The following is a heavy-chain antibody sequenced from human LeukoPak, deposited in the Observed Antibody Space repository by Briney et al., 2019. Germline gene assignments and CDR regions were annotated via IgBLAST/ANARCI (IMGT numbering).Heavy chain of an antibody. Sequence: GGSLRLSCAASGFTFDDYGMSWVRQAPGKGLEWVSGINWNGGSTGYADSVKGRFTISRDNAKNTLYLQMNSLRADDTAVYYCARDHIRSLDYWGQGTLVTVSS. J-gene: IGHJ4*02. CDR3: ARDHIRSLDY. CDR1: GFTFDDYG. D-gene: IGHD1-14*01. V-gene: IGHV3-20*04. CDR2: INWNGGST.